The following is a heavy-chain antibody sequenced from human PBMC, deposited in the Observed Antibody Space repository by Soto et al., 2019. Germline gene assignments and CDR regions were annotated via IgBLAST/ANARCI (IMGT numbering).Heavy chain of an antibody. J-gene: IGHJ6*02. CDR2: IYYSGST. CDR1: GGSISSYY. Sequence: SETLSLTCTVSGGSISSYYWNWIRQPPGKGLEWIGYIYYSGSTNYNPSLKSRVTISVDTSKNQFSLKLSSVTAADTAVYYCASGVGEKKIWSGYHPPYYYYYGMDVWGQGTTVTVSS. D-gene: IGHD3-3*01. CDR3: ASGVGEKKIWSGYHPPYYYYYGMDV. V-gene: IGHV4-59*01.